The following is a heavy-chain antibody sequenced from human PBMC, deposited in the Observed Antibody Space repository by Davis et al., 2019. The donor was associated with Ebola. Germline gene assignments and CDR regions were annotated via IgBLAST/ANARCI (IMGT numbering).Heavy chain of an antibody. Sequence: GGSLRLSCAASGFNFRNFGMHWVRQAPGKGLEWVAVISFDGRNKYYADSVKGRFTISRDNAKNSLYLQMNSLRAEDTAVYYCARDLDGTGSVAAILYYYYGMDVWGQGTTVTVSS. V-gene: IGHV3-30*03. CDR1: GFNFRNFG. CDR3: ARDLDGTGSVAAILYYYYGMDV. J-gene: IGHJ6*02. CDR2: ISFDGRNK. D-gene: IGHD2-15*01.